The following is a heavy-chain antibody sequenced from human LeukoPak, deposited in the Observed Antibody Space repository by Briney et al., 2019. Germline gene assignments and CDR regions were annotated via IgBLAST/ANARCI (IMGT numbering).Heavy chain of an antibody. V-gene: IGHV4-34*01. J-gene: IGHJ4*02. CDR3: ARGRAYYYGSGSQGFDY. Sequence: SETLSLTCAVYGGSFSGYYWSWIRQPPGKGLEWIGEINHSGSTNYNPSLKSRVTISVDTSKNQFSLKLSSVTAADTAVYYCARGRAYYYGSGSQGFDYWGQGTLVTVSS. D-gene: IGHD3-10*01. CDR2: INHSGST. CDR1: GGSFSGYY.